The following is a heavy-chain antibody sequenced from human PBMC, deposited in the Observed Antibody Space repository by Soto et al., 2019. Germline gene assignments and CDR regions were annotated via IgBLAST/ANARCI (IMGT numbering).Heavy chain of an antibody. J-gene: IGHJ6*02. Sequence: QVQLVESGGGVVQPGRSLRLSCAASGFTFSNYGMHWVRQAPGKGLEWVAVISYDGSNKYYADSVKGRFTISRDISKNTXXLQMNGLRSEGTAVYYCATILQVGDYAFYYSGMDVWGQGTTVTVSS. D-gene: IGHD4-17*01. V-gene: IGHV3-30*03. CDR2: ISYDGSNK. CDR3: ATILQVGDYAFYYSGMDV. CDR1: GFTFSNYG.